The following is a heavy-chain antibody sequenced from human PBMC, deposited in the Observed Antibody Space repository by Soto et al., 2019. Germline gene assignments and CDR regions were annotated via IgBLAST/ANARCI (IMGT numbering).Heavy chain of an antibody. CDR1: GFTFSSYA. Sequence: PGGSLRLSCAASGFTFSSYAMSWVRQAPGKGLEWVSAISGSGGSTYYADSVKGRFTISRDNSKNTLYLQMNSLRAEDTAVYYCAKPMSPLRLGELSDLFLFRVPPYGMDVWGQGTTVTVSS. CDR2: ISGSGGST. V-gene: IGHV3-23*01. J-gene: IGHJ6*02. CDR3: AKPMSPLRLGELSDLFLFRVPPYGMDV. D-gene: IGHD3-16*02.